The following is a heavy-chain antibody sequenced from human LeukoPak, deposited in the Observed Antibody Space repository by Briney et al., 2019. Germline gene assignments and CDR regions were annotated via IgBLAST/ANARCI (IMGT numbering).Heavy chain of an antibody. J-gene: IGHJ4*02. CDR2: INPNSGGT. CDR3: ARDSYDFWSGYGHPEFDY. CDR1: GYTFTGYY. V-gene: IGHV1-2*02. D-gene: IGHD3-3*01. Sequence: ASVKVSCKASGYTFTGYYMRWVRQAPGQGLEWMGWINPNSGGTNYAQKFQGRVTMTRDTSISTAYMELSRLRSDDTAVYYCARDSYDFWSGYGHPEFDYWGQGTLVTVSS.